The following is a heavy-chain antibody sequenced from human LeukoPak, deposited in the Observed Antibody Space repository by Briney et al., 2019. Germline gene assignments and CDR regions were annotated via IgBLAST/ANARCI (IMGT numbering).Heavy chain of an antibody. D-gene: IGHD3-10*01. Sequence: GGSLRLSCAASGFTFSGYWMTWVRQAPGKGLEWVSAISGSGGSTYYADSVKGRFTISRDNSKNTLYLQMNSLRAEDTAVYYCAKDGGVEDYYGSGSYGSFDYWGQGTLVTVSS. CDR2: ISGSGGST. V-gene: IGHV3-23*01. J-gene: IGHJ4*02. CDR3: AKDGGVEDYYGSGSYGSFDY. CDR1: GFTFSGYW.